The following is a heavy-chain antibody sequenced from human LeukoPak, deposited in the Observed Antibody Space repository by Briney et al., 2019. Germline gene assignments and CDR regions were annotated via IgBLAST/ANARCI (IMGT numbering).Heavy chain of an antibody. CDR2: ISAYTGNT. J-gene: IGHJ5*02. CDR1: GYIFSTYG. V-gene: IGHV1-18*01. CDR3: ARDQGFGIAAVDRWFDP. Sequence: ASVKVSCKASGYIFSTYGITWVRQAPGQGLEWMGWISAYTGNTNYAQKFQGRVTMSTDKSTTTAYMELRTLRSDDTAVYYCARDQGFGIAAVDRWFDPWGQGTLVTVSS. D-gene: IGHD6-25*01.